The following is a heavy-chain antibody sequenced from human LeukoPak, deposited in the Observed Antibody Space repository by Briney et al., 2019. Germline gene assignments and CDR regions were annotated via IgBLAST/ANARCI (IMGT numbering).Heavy chain of an antibody. CDR3: AKDGGLWVSAHWGDS. CDR2: ITTGDGNT. D-gene: IGHD7-27*01. Sequence: QPGGSLRLSCVASGFTFNIHWMTWVRQAPGKGLKWVSTITTGDGNTYYADSVKGRFTVSRDDSKNTLYLQMNSLRAEDTAVYYCAKDGGLWVSAHWGDSWGRGTLVTVSS. J-gene: IGHJ4*02. V-gene: IGHV3-23*01. CDR1: GFTFNIHW.